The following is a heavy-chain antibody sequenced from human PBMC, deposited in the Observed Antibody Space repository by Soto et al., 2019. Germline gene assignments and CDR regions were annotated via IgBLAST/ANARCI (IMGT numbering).Heavy chain of an antibody. Sequence: GGSLRLSCAASGFTVSSNYMSWVRQGPGKGLEWVSVIYSGGSTYYADSVKGRFTSSRDSSKNTLYLQMNSLRAEDTAVYYCARGFRGSGNYYYYYYGMDVWGQGTTVTVSS. V-gene: IGHV3-53*01. D-gene: IGHD3-10*01. CDR1: GFTVSSNY. J-gene: IGHJ6*02. CDR2: IYSGGST. CDR3: ARGFRGSGNYYYYYYGMDV.